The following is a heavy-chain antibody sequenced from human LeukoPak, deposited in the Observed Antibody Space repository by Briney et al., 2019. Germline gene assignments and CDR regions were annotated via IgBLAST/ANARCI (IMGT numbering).Heavy chain of an antibody. Sequence: TGGSLRLSCAASGFTFGSYAMTWVRQAPGKGLEWVSTIGVSGGPTYYADSVKGRFTISRDNSKNTLYLQMDNLRVEDTAVYFCARETQTTYWGQGTLVTVSS. CDR2: IGVSGGPT. CDR1: GFTFGSYA. V-gene: IGHV3-23*01. CDR3: ARETQTTY. D-gene: IGHD1-1*01. J-gene: IGHJ4*02.